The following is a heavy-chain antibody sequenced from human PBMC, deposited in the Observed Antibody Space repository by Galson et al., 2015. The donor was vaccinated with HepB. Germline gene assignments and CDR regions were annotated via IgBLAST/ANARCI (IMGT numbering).Heavy chain of an antibody. Sequence: SLRLSCAASGFNFRDFAMTWVRQAPGKGLEWVSSIGGSVGGIYYADSVKGRFTISRDNDRNTLYLHMNSLIADDTALYYCARVLQGNAFSGTWNNWFDPWGQGTLVTVSS. CDR3: ARVLQGNAFSGTWNNWFDP. CDR2: IGGSVGGI. CDR1: GFNFRDFA. V-gene: IGHV3-23*01. D-gene: IGHD6-25*01. J-gene: IGHJ5*02.